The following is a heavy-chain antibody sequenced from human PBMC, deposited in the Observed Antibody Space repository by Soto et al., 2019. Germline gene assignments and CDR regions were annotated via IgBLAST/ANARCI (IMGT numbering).Heavy chain of an antibody. CDR1: GGSISSYY. V-gene: IGHV4-59*01. CDR3: ARDRATAFGFDP. D-gene: IGHD5-18*01. CDR2: IYYSGST. J-gene: IGHJ5*02. Sequence: SETLSLTCTVSGGSISSYYWSWIRQPPGKGLEWIGYIYYSGSTNYNPSLKSRVTISVDTSKNQFSLKLSSVTAADTAVYYCARDRATAFGFDPWGQGTLVTASS.